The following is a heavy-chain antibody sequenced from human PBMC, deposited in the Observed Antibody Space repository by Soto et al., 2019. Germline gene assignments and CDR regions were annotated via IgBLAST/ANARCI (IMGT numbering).Heavy chain of an antibody. CDR1: GFIFSSYA. J-gene: IGHJ3*02. V-gene: IGHV3-23*01. D-gene: IGHD6-19*01. CDR2: ISGNGGTT. CDR3: AKRFAYSSGLDGFDI. Sequence: VGSLRLSCAASGFIFSSYAMTWVRQGPGKGLEWVSGISGNGGTTYYADSVKGRFIISRDNSKNTLFLQMNSLRAEDSAIYYCAKRFAYSSGLDGFDIWGQGTMVTVS.